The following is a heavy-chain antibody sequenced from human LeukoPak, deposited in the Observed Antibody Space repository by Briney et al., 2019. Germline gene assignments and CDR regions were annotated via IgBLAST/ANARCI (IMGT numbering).Heavy chain of an antibody. CDR1: GFTFSDHY. D-gene: IGHD4-11*01. V-gene: IGHV3-72*01. Sequence: GGSLRLSCAASGFTFSDHYMDWVRQAPGKGRGWVGRTRNKANSYNTEDAVSVKGRFSISRDDSKNSLYLQMNSLKTEDTAVYYCARVDYSGGAFDIWGQGTMVTVSS. CDR3: ARVDYSGGAFDI. J-gene: IGHJ3*02. CDR2: TRNKANSYNT.